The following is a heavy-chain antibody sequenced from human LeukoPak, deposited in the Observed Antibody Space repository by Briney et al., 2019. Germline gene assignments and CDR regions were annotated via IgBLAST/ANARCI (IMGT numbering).Heavy chain of an antibody. J-gene: IGHJ4*02. CDR3: ARLHFDY. Sequence: GGSLRLSCAASGFTFSSYAMHWVRQAPGKGLEWVAVISYDGSNKYYADSVKGRFTISRDNSKNTLYLQMNSLRAEDTAVYYCARLHFDYWGQGTLVTVSP. CDR1: GFTFSSYA. V-gene: IGHV3-30-3*01. CDR2: ISYDGSNK.